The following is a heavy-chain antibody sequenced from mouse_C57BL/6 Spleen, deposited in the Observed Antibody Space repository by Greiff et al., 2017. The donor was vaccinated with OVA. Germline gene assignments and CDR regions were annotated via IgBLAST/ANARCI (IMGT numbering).Heavy chain of an antibody. V-gene: IGHV10-1*01. J-gene: IGHJ4*01. CDR2: IRSKSNNYAT. CDR3: VSYGYAMDY. CDR1: GFSFNTYA. D-gene: IGHD1-1*02. Sequence: EVQGVESGGGLVQPKGSLKLSCAASGFSFNTYAMNWVRQAPGKGLEWVARIRSKSNNYATYYADSVKDRFTISRDDSESMLYLQMNNLKTEDTAMYYCVSYGYAMDYWGQGTSVTVSS.